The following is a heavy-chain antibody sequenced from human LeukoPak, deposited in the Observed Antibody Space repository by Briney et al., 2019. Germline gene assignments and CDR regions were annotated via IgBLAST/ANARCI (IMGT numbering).Heavy chain of an antibody. CDR3: ARRYYDFWSGYSYYFDY. CDR1: GGSFSGYY. CDR2: INHSGST. V-gene: IGHV4-34*01. J-gene: IGHJ4*02. D-gene: IGHD3-3*01. Sequence: SETLSLTCAVYGGSFSGYYWSWIRQPPGKGLEWIGEINHSGSTNYNPSLKSRVTISVDTSKNQFSLKLSSVTAADTAVYYCARRYYDFWSGYSYYFDYWGQGTLVTVSS.